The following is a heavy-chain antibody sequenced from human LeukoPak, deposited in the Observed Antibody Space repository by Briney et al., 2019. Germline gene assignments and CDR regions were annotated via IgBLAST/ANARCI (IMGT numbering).Heavy chain of an antibody. J-gene: IGHJ4*02. CDR3: AKDILVDCSSASCYFDF. V-gene: IGHV3-7*01. CDR2: VKEDGSEK. CDR1: GFTFSSYW. Sequence: PGGSLRLSCVTSGFTFSSYWMSWVRQAPGKGLEWVANVKEDGSEKYYVDSVKGRFTISRDTSKNTVYLEMNSLRDEDTAVYYCAKDILVDCSSASCYFDFWGQGTLVTVSS. D-gene: IGHD2-2*01.